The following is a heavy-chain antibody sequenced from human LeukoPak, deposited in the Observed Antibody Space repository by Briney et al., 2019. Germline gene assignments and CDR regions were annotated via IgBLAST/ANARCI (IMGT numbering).Heavy chain of an antibody. J-gene: IGHJ6*02. D-gene: IGHD5-18*01. CDR3: AKNTGPIYYYSGMGV. V-gene: IGHV3-30-3*02. CDR2: ISYDGSNK. Sequence: GGSLRLSCAASGFTFSSYAMHWVRQAPGKGLEWVAVISYDGSNKYYADSVKGRFTISRDNSKNTLYLQMNSLRAEDTAVYYCAKNTGPIYYYSGMGVWGQGTTVTVSS. CDR1: GFTFSSYA.